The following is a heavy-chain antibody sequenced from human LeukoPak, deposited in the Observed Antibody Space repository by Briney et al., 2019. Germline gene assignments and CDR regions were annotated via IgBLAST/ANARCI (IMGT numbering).Heavy chain of an antibody. Sequence: SETLSLTRTVSGGSISSSSYYWGWIRQPPGKGLEWIGSIYYSGSTYYNPSLKSRVTISVDTSKNQFSLKLSSVTAADTAVYYCARHYYYDSSGKFDYWGQGTLVTVSS. CDR1: GGSISSSSYY. J-gene: IGHJ4*02. CDR3: ARHYYYDSSGKFDY. V-gene: IGHV4-39*01. CDR2: IYYSGST. D-gene: IGHD3-22*01.